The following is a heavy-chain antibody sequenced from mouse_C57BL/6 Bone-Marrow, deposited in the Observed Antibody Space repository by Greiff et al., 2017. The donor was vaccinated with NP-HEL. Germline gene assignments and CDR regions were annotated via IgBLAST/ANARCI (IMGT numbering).Heavy chain of an antibody. J-gene: IGHJ4*01. Sequence: VQLQQPGAELVMPGASVKLSCKASGYTFTSYWMHWVKQRPGQGLEWIGEIDPSDSYTNYNQKFKGKSTLTVDKSSSTAYMQLSSLTSEDSAVYYCARRGGSSPMDYWGQGTSVTVSS. CDR2: IDPSDSYT. D-gene: IGHD1-1*01. CDR3: ARRGGSSPMDY. CDR1: GYTFTSYW. V-gene: IGHV1-69*01.